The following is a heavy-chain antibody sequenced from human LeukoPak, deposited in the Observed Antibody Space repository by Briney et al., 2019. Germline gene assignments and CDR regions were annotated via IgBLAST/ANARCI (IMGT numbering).Heavy chain of an antibody. Sequence: ASVKVSCKVSGYTLTDLSMHWVRQAPGKGLEWMGGFDPEDGETMYAQNFQGRVTMTEDASTDTAYMQLGSLRSEDTAVYYCATVGATGSGSYTPYYYGMDVWGQGTTVTVSS. CDR1: GYTLTDLS. V-gene: IGHV1-24*01. CDR2: FDPEDGET. J-gene: IGHJ6*02. CDR3: ATVGATGSGSYTPYYYGMDV. D-gene: IGHD3-10*01.